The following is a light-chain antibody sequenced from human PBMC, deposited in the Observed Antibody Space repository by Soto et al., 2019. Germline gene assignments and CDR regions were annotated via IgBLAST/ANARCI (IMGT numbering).Light chain of an antibody. CDR1: QGIRNF. CDR3: QQLNGYPPT. J-gene: IGKJ5*01. CDR2: PAS. V-gene: IGKV1-9*01. Sequence: DIQLTQSPSFLSASVGDRVTFTCRASQGIRNFLAWYQQKPGKAPNLLIYPASSLQSGAPSRFSGSASGTDFTLTIISLQPEDSATYYCQQLNGYPPTFGQGTRLEIK.